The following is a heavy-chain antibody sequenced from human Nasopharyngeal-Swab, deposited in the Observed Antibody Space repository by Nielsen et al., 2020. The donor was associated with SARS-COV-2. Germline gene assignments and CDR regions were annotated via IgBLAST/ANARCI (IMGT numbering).Heavy chain of an antibody. J-gene: IGHJ6*02. V-gene: IGHV4-59*01. D-gene: IGHD3-16*01. CDR2: IYYSGST. Sequence: WIRQPPRKGLEWIGYIYYSGSTNYNPSLKSRVTISVDTSKNQFSLKLSSVTAADTAVYYCAIGGGGSYYYGMDVWGQGTTVTVSS. CDR3: AIGGGGSYYYGMDV.